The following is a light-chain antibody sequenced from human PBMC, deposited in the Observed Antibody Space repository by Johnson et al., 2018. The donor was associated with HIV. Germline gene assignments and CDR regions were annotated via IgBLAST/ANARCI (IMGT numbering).Light chain of an antibody. Sequence: ILTQPPSVSAAPGQKVTISCSGSSSNIGNNYVSWYQQLPGTAPKLLIYDNNKRPSGIPDRFSGSKSGTSATLGITGLQTGDDADYCCGIWDSSLSAYVVGTGTKVTVL. J-gene: IGLJ1*01. V-gene: IGLV1-51*01. CDR2: DNN. CDR1: SSNIGNNY. CDR3: GIWDSSLSAYV.